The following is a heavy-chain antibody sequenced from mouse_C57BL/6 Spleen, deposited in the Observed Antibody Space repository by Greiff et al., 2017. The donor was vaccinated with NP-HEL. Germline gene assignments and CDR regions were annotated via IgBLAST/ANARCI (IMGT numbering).Heavy chain of an antibody. J-gene: IGHJ2*01. D-gene: IGHD2-5*01. Sequence: VQLQQPGAELVRPGTSVKLSCKASGYTFTSYWMHWVKQRPGQGLEWIGVIDPSDSYTNYNQKFKGKATLTVDTSSSTAYMQLSSLTSEDSAVYYCASPSYYSNYDYWGQGTTLTVSS. V-gene: IGHV1-59*01. CDR3: ASPSYYSNYDY. CDR1: GYTFTSYW. CDR2: IDPSDSYT.